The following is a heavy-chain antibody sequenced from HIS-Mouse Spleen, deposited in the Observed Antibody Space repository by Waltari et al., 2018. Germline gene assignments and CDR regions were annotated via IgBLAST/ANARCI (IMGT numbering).Heavy chain of an antibody. CDR1: GFTVSRHH. V-gene: IGHV3-53*01. CDR3: AGSVGSSWYYFDY. Sequence: EVQLVESGGGLIQPGGSLRLSCAASGFTVSRHHLSWVPQAPGKGLEWVSVIYSGGSTYYADSVKGRFTISRDNSKNTLYLQMNSLRAEDTAVYYCAGSVGSSWYYFDYWGQGTLVTVSS. CDR2: IYSGGST. D-gene: IGHD6-13*01. J-gene: IGHJ4*02.